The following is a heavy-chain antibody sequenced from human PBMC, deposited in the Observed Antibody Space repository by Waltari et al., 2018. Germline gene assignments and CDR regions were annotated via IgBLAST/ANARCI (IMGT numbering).Heavy chain of an antibody. Sequence: QVQLQESGPGLVKPSQTLSLTCTASGGSISSGSYYWSWIRQPPGKGLEWIGEINHSGSTNYNPSLKSRVTISVDTSKNQFSLKLSAVTAADTAVYYCARGVRTVTTRGSFGYWGQGTLVTVSS. CDR3: ARGVRTVTTRGSFGY. J-gene: IGHJ4*02. V-gene: IGHV4-39*07. CDR2: INHSGST. CDR1: GGSISSGSYY. D-gene: IGHD4-17*01.